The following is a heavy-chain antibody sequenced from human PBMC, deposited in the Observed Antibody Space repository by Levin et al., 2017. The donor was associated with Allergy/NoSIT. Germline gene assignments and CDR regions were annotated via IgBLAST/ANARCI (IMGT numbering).Heavy chain of an antibody. CDR1: GFTVSSKY. J-gene: IGHJ5*02. CDR2: ISAGGGT. CDR3: ARERREFDHRGFDP. D-gene: IGHD3-10*01. Sequence: RAGGSLRLSCTASGFTVSSKYMTWVRQAPGRGLEWVSNISAGGGTDYVDSVKGRFTISRDTSKNTVYLQMNSLRPDDTAMYYCARERREFDHRGFDPWGQGTLVTVSS. V-gene: IGHV3-53*05.